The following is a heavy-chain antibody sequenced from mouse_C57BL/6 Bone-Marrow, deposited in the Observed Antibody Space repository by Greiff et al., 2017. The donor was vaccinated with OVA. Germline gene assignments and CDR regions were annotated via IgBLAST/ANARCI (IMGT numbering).Heavy chain of an antibody. CDR1: GYTFTSYW. V-gene: IGHV1-69*01. CDR2: IDPSDSYT. D-gene: IGHD1-1*01. CDR3: ASAGITTVGANFDV. J-gene: IGHJ1*03. Sequence: VQLQQPGAELVMPGASVKLSCKASGYTFTSYWMHWVKQRPGQGLEWIGEIDPSDSYTNYNQKFKGKSTLTVDKSSSTAYMQLSSLTSEDSAVYDCASAGITTVGANFDVWGTGTTVTVTS.